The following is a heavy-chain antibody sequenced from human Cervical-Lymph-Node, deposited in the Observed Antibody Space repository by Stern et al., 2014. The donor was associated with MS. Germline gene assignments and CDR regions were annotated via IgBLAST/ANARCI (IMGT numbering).Heavy chain of an antibody. V-gene: IGHV1-69*01. Sequence: VQLVQSGAEVKKPGSSVKVSCKASGGTFSSQAINWVRQAPGQGLEWLGGVIPIFGAPKYAHKVQYRVTITADESTSTAYMDLSSLRSEDTAVYYCATPSTVIVGGMDVWGQGTTVTVSS. D-gene: IGHD4-17*01. J-gene: IGHJ6*02. CDR3: ATPSTVIVGGMDV. CDR1: GGTFSSQA. CDR2: VIPIFGAP.